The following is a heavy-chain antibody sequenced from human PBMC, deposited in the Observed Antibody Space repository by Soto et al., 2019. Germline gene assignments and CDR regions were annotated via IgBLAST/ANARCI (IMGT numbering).Heavy chain of an antibody. D-gene: IGHD5-12*01. V-gene: IGHV1-69*06. Sequence: QVQLVQSGAEVKKPGSSVQVSCKASGGTFSSYAISWVRQAPGQGLEWRGGIIPIFGTANYAQRFRGRVTITADKSTSTDYMGLSSLRSEDTAVYYRARGWGMWLRPDFDYWGQGTLVTVSS. CDR2: IIPIFGTA. CDR1: GGTFSSYA. CDR3: ARGWGMWLRPDFDY. J-gene: IGHJ4*02.